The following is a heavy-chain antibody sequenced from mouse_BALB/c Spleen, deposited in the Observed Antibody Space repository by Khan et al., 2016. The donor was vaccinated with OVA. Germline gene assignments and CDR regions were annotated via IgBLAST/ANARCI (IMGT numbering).Heavy chain of an antibody. Sequence: QVQLKESGAELVRPGVSVKISCKGSGYTFTDFTMHWVKQSHAKSLEWIGVISTYYGDANYNQNFKGKATMTVDKSSSTAYMELARLTSEDSAIYYGGRGGGGDRFAYWGQGTLVTVSA. CDR1: GYTFTDFT. CDR2: ISTYYGDA. CDR3: GRGGGGDRFAY. J-gene: IGHJ3*01. V-gene: IGHV1S137*01.